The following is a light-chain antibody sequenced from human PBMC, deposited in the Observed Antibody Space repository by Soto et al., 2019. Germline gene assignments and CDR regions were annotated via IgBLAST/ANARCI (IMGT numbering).Light chain of an antibody. CDR2: AAS. CDR1: QGISSY. J-gene: IGKJ4*01. CDR3: QQLNSYPFT. V-gene: IGKV1-9*01. Sequence: DIQLTQSPSFLSASVGDRVTITCRASQGISSYLAWYQQKPGKAPKLLIYAASTLQSGVPSRFSGSGYGTEFTLTISSLQPEDCATYYCQQLNSYPFTFGGGTKVEIK.